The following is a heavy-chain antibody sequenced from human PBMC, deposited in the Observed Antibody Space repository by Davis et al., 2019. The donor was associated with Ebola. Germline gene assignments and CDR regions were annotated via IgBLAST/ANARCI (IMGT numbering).Heavy chain of an antibody. J-gene: IGHJ6*02. CDR3: ARDLSDIFFYGMDV. D-gene: IGHD3-9*01. CDR1: GGTFSSYA. CDR2: IIPILGIA. V-gene: IGHV1-69*04. Sequence: SVKVSCKASGGTFSSYAISWVRQSPGQGLEWMGRIIPILGIANYAQKFQGRVTITADKSTSTAYMELSSLRSEDTAVYYCARDLSDIFFYGMDVWGQGTTVTVPS.